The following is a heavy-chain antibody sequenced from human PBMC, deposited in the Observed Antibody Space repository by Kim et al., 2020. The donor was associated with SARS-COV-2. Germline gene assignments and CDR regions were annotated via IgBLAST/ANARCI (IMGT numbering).Heavy chain of an antibody. V-gene: IGHV4-59*01. CDR3: AREGYYDSSLYYHHDAFDI. CDR2: IYHSGST. J-gene: IGHJ3*02. D-gene: IGHD3-22*01. Sequence: SETLSLTCTVSGGSITSYYWCWIRQPPGKGLEWIGYIYHSGSTNYNPSLKSRVTISVDTSKNQFSLKLSSVTAADTAVYYCAREGYYDSSLYYHHDAFDIWGQGTMVTVSS. CDR1: GGSITSYY.